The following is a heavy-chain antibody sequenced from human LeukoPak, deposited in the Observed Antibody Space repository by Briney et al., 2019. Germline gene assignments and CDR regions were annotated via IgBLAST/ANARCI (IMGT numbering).Heavy chain of an antibody. V-gene: IGHV3-7*01. Sequence: GGSLRLSCAASGFTFSSYAMSWVRQVPGKGLEWVANIKQDGSEKNYVDSVKGRFTISRDNAKNSLYLQMNSLRAEDTAVYYCARDLGIPAAEYFDYWGQGTLVTVSS. CDR2: IKQDGSEK. CDR1: GFTFSSYA. D-gene: IGHD6-13*01. CDR3: ARDLGIPAAEYFDY. J-gene: IGHJ4*02.